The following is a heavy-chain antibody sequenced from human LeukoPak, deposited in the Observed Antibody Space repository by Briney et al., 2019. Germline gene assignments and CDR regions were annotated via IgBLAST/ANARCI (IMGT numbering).Heavy chain of an antibody. CDR3: ARHYPVAGFDY. V-gene: IGHV4-59*01. D-gene: IGHD6-19*01. CDR1: GDSISSYY. Sequence: SETLSHTCNVSGDSISSYYWSWIRQTPGKGLEWIGYIYYSGSNNYHPSLKSRVTISVDTSKEQLSLKLSSVTAADTAVYYSARHYPVAGFDYWGRGILVTVSS. CDR2: IYYSGSN. J-gene: IGHJ4*02.